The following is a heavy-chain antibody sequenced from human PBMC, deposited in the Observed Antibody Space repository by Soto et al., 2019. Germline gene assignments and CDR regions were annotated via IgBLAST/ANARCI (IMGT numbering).Heavy chain of an antibody. Sequence: ASVKVSCKASGYTFTNYYMHWVRQAPGQGLEWMGIISPSGDSTSYAQMFQGRLTMTTDTSTSTVYMELSSLRAEDTAVYYCAKDSRSRVSNFDYWGQGTLVTVS. V-gene: IGHV1-46*01. CDR3: AKDSRSRVSNFDY. J-gene: IGHJ4*02. D-gene: IGHD2-8*01. CDR1: GYTFTNYY. CDR2: ISPSGDST.